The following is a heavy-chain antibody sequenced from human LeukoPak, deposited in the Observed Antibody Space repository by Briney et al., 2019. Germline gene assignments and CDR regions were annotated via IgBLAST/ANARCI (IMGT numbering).Heavy chain of an antibody. CDR2: ISGSGGST. D-gene: IGHD3-22*01. CDR3: AKNTYYYDSSGFVDY. Sequence: TGGSLRLSCAASGFTFSSYAMSWVRQAPGKGLEWVSAISGSGGSTYYADSVKGRFTISRDNSKNTLYLQMNSLGAEDTAVYYCAKNTYYYDSSGFVDYWGQGTLVTVSS. V-gene: IGHV3-23*01. J-gene: IGHJ4*02. CDR1: GFTFSSYA.